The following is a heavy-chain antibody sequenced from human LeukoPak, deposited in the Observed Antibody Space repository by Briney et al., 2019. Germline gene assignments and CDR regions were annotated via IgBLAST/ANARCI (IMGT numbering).Heavy chain of an antibody. CDR2: ISYDGSNK. J-gene: IGHJ4*02. CDR3: ARELLHDYSNHFDY. D-gene: IGHD4-11*01. Sequence: GGSLRLSCAASGFTFSSYAMHWVCQAPGKGLEWVAVISYDGSNKYYADSVKGRFTISRDNSKNTLYLQMNSLRAEDTVVYYCARELLHDYSNHFDYWGQGTLVTVSS. CDR1: GFTFSSYA. V-gene: IGHV3-30-3*01.